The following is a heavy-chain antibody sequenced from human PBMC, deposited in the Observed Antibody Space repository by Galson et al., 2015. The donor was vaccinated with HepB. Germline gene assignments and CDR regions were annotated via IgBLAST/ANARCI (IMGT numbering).Heavy chain of an antibody. CDR2: ISSSSSYI. Sequence: SLRLSCAASGFTFSSYSMNWVRQAPGKGLEWVSSISSSSSYIYYADSVKGRFTISRDNAKNSLYLQMNSLRAEDTAVYYCARDWEGGSYYGAFDYWGQGTLVTVSS. D-gene: IGHD1-26*01. CDR1: GFTFSSYS. CDR3: ARDWEGGSYYGAFDY. J-gene: IGHJ4*02. V-gene: IGHV3-21*01.